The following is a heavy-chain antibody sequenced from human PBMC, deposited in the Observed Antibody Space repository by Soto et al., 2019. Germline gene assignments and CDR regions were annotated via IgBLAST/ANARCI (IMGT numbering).Heavy chain of an antibody. CDR1: GFTFSSYA. Sequence: QVELVESGGGVVQPGRSLRLSCAASGFTFSSYAMHWVRQAPGKGLEWVSVISYDGSIKYYADSVKGRFNISRDNSKNTLYLQMNSLRAEDTAVYYCARDFPRPGLVVVAAPLYYYYGMDVWGQGTTVTVSS. J-gene: IGHJ6*02. CDR2: ISYDGSIK. CDR3: ARDFPRPGLVVVAAPLYYYYGMDV. D-gene: IGHD2-15*01. V-gene: IGHV3-30-3*01.